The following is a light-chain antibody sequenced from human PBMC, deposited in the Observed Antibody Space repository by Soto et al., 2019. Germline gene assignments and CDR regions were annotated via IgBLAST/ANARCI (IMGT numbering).Light chain of an antibody. V-gene: IGKV3-20*01. CDR1: QSVSSNY. J-gene: IGKJ5*01. Sequence: EIVLTQSPGTLSLSPGERATLSCRASQSVSSNYLAWYQQKPGQAPRLLIYGASSRATGIPDRFSGSGSGTDFTLTISRLEPEDFAVYFCQQSGNSPLTFGQGTRLEI. CDR3: QQSGNSPLT. CDR2: GAS.